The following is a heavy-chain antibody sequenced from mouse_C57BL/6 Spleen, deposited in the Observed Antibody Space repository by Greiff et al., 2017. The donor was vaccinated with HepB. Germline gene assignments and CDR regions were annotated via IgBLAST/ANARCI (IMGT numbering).Heavy chain of an antibody. CDR3: ARYYGSSYPFAY. V-gene: IGHV1-52*01. CDR1: GYTFTSYW. D-gene: IGHD1-1*01. CDR2: IDPSDSET. Sequence: VQLQQPGAELVRPGSSVKLSCKASGYTFTSYWMHWVKQRPIQGLEWIGNIDPSDSETHYNQKFKDKATLTVDKSSSTAYMQLSSLTSEDSAVYYCARYYGSSYPFAYWGQGTLVTVSA. J-gene: IGHJ3*01.